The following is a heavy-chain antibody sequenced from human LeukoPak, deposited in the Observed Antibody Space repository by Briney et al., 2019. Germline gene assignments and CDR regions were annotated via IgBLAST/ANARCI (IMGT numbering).Heavy chain of an antibody. V-gene: IGHV3-7*01. CDR3: ARNMGIFDY. CDR1: GFIFSSYW. Sequence: GGSLRLSCAASGFIFSSYWMTWVRQAPGKGLEWVANIKQDGSEKYYVDSVKGRFTISRDNAKNSLYLQMSSLRAEDTAVYYCARNMGIFDYWGQGALVTVSS. J-gene: IGHJ4*02. D-gene: IGHD2/OR15-2a*01. CDR2: IKQDGSEK.